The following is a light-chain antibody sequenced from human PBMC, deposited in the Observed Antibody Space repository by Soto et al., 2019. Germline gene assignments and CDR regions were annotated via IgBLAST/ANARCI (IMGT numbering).Light chain of an antibody. CDR1: QRISNR. V-gene: IGKV1-5*03. J-gene: IGKJ1*01. CDR3: QQYNTYSWT. CDR2: KAS. Sequence: DIQMTQFPSTLSASVGDRVTITCRASQRISNRLAWFQQKSGEAPKLLIYKASSLESGVPSRFSGSGSGTEFTLTISSLQPDDFATYYCQQYNTYSWTFGQGTKV.